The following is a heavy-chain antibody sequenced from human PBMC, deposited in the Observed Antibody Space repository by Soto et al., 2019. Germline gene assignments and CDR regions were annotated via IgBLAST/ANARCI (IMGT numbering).Heavy chain of an antibody. CDR1: GASMTTGGFS. Sequence: PSETLSLTCAVSGASMTTGGFSLTWVRQPPGGGLEWIGHVYHRASTQYNPSLKGRVSISVDTSRSLFSLRLTSLTAADTAVYFCTRGSAAPISILYFDTWAQGTRVTVSS. CDR3: TRGSAAPISILYFDT. V-gene: IGHV4-30-2*01. CDR2: VYHRAST. D-gene: IGHD3-3*02. J-gene: IGHJ4*02.